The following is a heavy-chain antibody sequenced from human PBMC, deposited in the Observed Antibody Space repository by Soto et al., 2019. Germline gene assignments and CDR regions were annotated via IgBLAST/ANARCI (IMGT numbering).Heavy chain of an antibody. J-gene: IGHJ4*02. CDR3: ATSYGSGYRAFDS. V-gene: IGHV1-69*02. D-gene: IGHD3-10*01. Sequence: QVQLVQSGADVQRPGSSVRVSCKASGNTFYFYSINRVRQAPGLGLQWMGRINPILNMSNYAPRFQGRVTMTADKSTSTAYMELSSLRFEDTAMYYCATSYGSGYRAFDSWGQGALVTVSS. CDR2: INPILNMS. CDR1: GNTFYFYS.